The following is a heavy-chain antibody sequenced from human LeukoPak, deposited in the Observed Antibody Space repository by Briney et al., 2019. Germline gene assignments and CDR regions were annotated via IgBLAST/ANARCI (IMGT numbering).Heavy chain of an antibody. CDR3: VRAAHDSGGYLQYYFDY. J-gene: IGHJ4*02. CDR1: GYTFTNYA. CDR2: INTITGNP. V-gene: IGHV7-4-1*02. Sequence: GASVKVSCKASGYTFTNYAMNWVRQAPGQGLEWVGWINTITGNPTYAQGFTGQFVFSLDTSVSTAYLQISSLKAEDTAMYFCVRAAHDSGGYLQYYFDYWGQGTLVTVSS. D-gene: IGHD3-22*01.